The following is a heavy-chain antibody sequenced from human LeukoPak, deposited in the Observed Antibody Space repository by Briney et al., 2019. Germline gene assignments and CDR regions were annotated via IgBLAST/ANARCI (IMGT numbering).Heavy chain of an antibody. Sequence: ASVKVSCKASGYSFASYGIIWVRQAPGHGLEWMGWIKTYNGNTNYAQKFQGRVTLTTDTSTRTAYMELRSLTSDDTAVYYCARGRERGSSSSFTDYWGQGTLVIVSS. CDR2: IKTYNGNT. J-gene: IGHJ4*02. CDR3: ARGRERGSSSSFTDY. D-gene: IGHD6-6*01. CDR1: GYSFASYG. V-gene: IGHV1-18*01.